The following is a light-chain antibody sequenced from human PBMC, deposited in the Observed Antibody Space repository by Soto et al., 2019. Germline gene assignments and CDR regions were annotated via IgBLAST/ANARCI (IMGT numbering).Light chain of an antibody. V-gene: IGKV1-5*01. CDR1: QSISSW. CDR2: DAS. Sequence: DIQMTQSPSTLSASVGDRVTITCRASQSISSWLAWYQQKPGKAPKLLIYDASSLESGVPSRFSASDSGTKSTLPTGSRQPDDFAPFSGQKYNSYPVAFGQGTKVEIK. J-gene: IGKJ1*01. CDR3: QKYNSYPVA.